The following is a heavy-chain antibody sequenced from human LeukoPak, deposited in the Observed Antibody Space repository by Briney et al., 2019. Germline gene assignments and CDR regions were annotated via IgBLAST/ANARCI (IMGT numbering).Heavy chain of an antibody. Sequence: PSETLSLTCAVYGGSFSGYYWSWIRQPPGKGLEWIGYIYYSGSTNYNPSLKSRVTISVDTSKNQFSLKLSSVTAADTAVYYCARLGYSSGWYIAYWGQGTLVTVSS. CDR2: IYYSGST. CDR3: ARLGYSSGWYIAY. J-gene: IGHJ4*02. D-gene: IGHD6-19*01. CDR1: GGSFSGYY. V-gene: IGHV4-59*08.